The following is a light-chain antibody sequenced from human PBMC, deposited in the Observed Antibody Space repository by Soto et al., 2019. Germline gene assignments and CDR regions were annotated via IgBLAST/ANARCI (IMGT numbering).Light chain of an antibody. V-gene: IGLV1-40*01. Sequence: QSVLTKPPSVSGAPGQRVTISCTGSSSNIGAGYDVHWYQQLPGTAPKLLISGNSNRPSGVPDRFSGSKSGTSASLAITGLQAEDEADYYCQSYDSSLSGWLFGGGTKVTVL. J-gene: IGLJ3*02. CDR3: QSYDSSLSGWL. CDR1: SSNIGAGYD. CDR2: GNS.